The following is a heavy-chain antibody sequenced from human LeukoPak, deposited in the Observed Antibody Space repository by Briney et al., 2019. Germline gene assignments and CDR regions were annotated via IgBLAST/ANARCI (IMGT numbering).Heavy chain of an antibody. CDR1: GYTFTSYG. CDR3: ARELYGRFDY. D-gene: IGHD3-3*01. Sequence: GASVKVSCKASGYTFTSYGFSWVRQAPGQGLEWMGWINPYNGNTKYAQKFQGRVTLTTDTSTSTAYMELRSLRFDDAAVYYCARELYGRFDYWGQGTLSPSPQ. J-gene: IGHJ4*02. CDR2: INPYNGNT. V-gene: IGHV1-18*01.